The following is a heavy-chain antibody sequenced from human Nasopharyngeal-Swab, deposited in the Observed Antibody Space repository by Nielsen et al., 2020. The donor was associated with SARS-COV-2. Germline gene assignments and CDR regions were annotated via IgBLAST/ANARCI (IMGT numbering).Heavy chain of an antibody. V-gene: IGHV3-11*04. Sequence: GESLKISCAASGFTFSDYYMSWIRQAPGKGLEWVSYISSSGSTIYYADSVKGRFTISRDNAKNSLYLQMNSLRAEDTAVYYCARDLEGYSSSWYRVNYYYYYGMDVWGQGTTVTVSS. CDR3: ARDLEGYSSSWYRVNYYYYYGMDV. CDR2: ISSSGSTI. CDR1: GFTFSDYY. D-gene: IGHD6-13*01. J-gene: IGHJ6*02.